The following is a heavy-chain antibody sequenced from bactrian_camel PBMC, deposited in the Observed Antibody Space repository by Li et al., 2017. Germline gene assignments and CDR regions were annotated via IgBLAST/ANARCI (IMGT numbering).Heavy chain of an antibody. V-gene: IGHV3S10*01. D-gene: IGHD1*01. CDR2: IDSDGTI. CDR1: EYTFRNYC. Sequence: VQLVESGGGSVQTGGTLTLSCVASEYTFRNYCVGWFRQAPGKERKGVAGIDSDGTITYAESVKGRFTISKANAKNTLYLQMNSLRPEDTAVYHCVVGVPAWSAIKALGCSRFARNFGTWGQGTQVTVS. CDR3: VVGVPAWSAIKALGCSRFARNFGT. J-gene: IGHJ6*01.